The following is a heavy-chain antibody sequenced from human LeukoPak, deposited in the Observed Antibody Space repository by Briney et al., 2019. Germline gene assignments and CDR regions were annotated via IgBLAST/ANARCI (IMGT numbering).Heavy chain of an antibody. CDR2: ISYDESNK. D-gene: IGHD4-17*01. Sequence: QSGGSLRLSCAASGFTFSSYGMQWVRQAPGKGREWVAVISYDESNKYYADSVKGRFTISRDNSKNTLYLQMTRLRAEDTAVYYCAKVSAVTPFYYYYGMDVWGQGTTVTVSS. J-gene: IGHJ6*02. CDR3: AKVSAVTPFYYYYGMDV. V-gene: IGHV3-30*18. CDR1: GFTFSSYG.